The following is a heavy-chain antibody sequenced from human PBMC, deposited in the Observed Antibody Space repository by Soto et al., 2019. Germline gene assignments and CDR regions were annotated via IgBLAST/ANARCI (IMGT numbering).Heavy chain of an antibody. D-gene: IGHD2-21*02. CDR2: IYYDGSQK. V-gene: IGHV3-30*04. J-gene: IGHJ4*02. CDR1: GFTFSSYT. Sequence: QVQLVESGGGVVQPGRSLRLSCAASGFTFSSYTMHWVRQAPGKGLEWVALIYYDGSQKYYADSVKGRFTISRDNSKKMMTLDMNSLRTEDTALYYCTRGGGNQLGDCYDNWGQGTLVTVSS. CDR3: TRGGGNQLGDCYDN.